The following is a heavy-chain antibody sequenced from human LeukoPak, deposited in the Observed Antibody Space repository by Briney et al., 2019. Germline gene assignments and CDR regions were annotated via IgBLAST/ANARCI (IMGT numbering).Heavy chain of an antibody. CDR1: GFTVRRKY. CDR3: AREFRVSLYYAFDI. J-gene: IGHJ3*02. CDR2: INWNGGST. Sequence: GGSLRLSCAASGFTVRRKYMSWVRQAPGKGLEWVSGINWNGGSTGYADSVKGRFTISRDNAKNSLYLQMNSLRAEDTALYYCAREFRVSLYYAFDIWGQGTMVTVSS. V-gene: IGHV3-20*04. D-gene: IGHD2-15*01.